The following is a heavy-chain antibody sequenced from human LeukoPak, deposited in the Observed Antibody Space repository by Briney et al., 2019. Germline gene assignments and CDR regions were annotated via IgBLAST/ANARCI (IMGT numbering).Heavy chain of an antibody. D-gene: IGHD3-10*01. V-gene: IGHV4-34*01. CDR1: GGSFSGYY. CDR2: INHSGST. CDR3: ARTYYYGSGSYYNPRGYFDY. Sequence: SETLSLTCAVYGGSFSGYYWSWIRQPPGKGLEWIGEINHSGSTNYNPSLKSRVTISVDPSKNQFSLKLSSVTAADTAVYYCARTYYYGSGSYYNPRGYFDYWGQGTLVTVSS. J-gene: IGHJ4*02.